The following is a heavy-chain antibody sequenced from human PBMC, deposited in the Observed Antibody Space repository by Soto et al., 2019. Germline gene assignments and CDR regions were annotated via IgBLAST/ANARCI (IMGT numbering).Heavy chain of an antibody. J-gene: IGHJ4*02. V-gene: IGHV1-69*13. CDR3: ARDRVSYDSRGSHDKTHLDS. Sequence: SVKGSCKGAGDSYSSDAISWGRQAHGQWLEWMGGSIPIFGTANYAQKVQGRVTITAYESTSTAYMALSSLRSEDTAVYYCARDRVSYDSRGSHDKTHLDSWGQGPLVTVSS. D-gene: IGHD3-22*01. CDR1: GDSYSSDA. CDR2: SIPIFGTA.